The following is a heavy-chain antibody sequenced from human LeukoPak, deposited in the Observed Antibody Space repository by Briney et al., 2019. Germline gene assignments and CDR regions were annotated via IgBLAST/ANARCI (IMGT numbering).Heavy chain of an antibody. CDR1: QFTFTDYY. V-gene: IGHV1-2*02. CDR3: ARAGGGYSAGWGAFDI. D-gene: IGHD5-18*01. Sequence: ASVKVSCKASQFTFTDYYIHWVRQAPGQGLEWVGWINPDSGATSYAQNFQGRVTMTRDTSINTAYMEMTSLRSDDTAVYPCARAGGGYSAGWGAFDIWGQGTIVTVSS. CDR2: INPDSGAT. J-gene: IGHJ3*02.